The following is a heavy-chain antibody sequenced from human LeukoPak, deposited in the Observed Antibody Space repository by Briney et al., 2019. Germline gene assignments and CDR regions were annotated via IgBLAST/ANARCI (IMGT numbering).Heavy chain of an antibody. V-gene: IGHV4-39*07. CDR2: IYYSGST. Sequence: PSETLSLTCTVSGGSISSSSYYWGWIRQPPGKGLEWIGSIYYSGSTYYNPSLKSRVTISVDTSKNQFSLKLSSVTAADTAVYYCARVGGYYYDSSGYHFDYWGQGTLVTVSS. CDR1: GGSISSSSYY. CDR3: ARVGGYYYDSSGYHFDY. D-gene: IGHD3-22*01. J-gene: IGHJ4*02.